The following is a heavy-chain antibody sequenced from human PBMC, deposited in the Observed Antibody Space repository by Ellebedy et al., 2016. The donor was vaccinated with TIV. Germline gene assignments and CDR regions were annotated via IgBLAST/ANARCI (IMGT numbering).Heavy chain of an antibody. CDR3: ARDSSRGDYDFWSGYYYYYYGMDV. J-gene: IGHJ6*02. Sequence: GGFLRLSCAASGFTFSTYSMNWVRQAPGKGLEWVSYISSSSSTIYYADSVKGRFTISRDNAKNSLYLQMNSLSAEDTAVYYCARDSSRGDYDFWSGYYYYYYGMDVWGQGTTVTVSS. D-gene: IGHD3-3*01. CDR1: GFTFSTYS. V-gene: IGHV3-48*04. CDR2: ISSSSSTI.